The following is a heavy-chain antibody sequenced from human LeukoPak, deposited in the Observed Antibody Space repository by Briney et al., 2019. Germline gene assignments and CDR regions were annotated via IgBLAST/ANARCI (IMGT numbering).Heavy chain of an antibody. Sequence: GASVKVSCKASGYTFIDYGFTWLRQAPGQRLEWMGRINTLDGNTDYAQKFQDRVTMTTDTSTNTAYMELRSLRPDDTAVYYCARDRYESTYWGQGTLVTVSS. D-gene: IGHD5-12*01. V-gene: IGHV1-18*01. CDR2: INTLDGNT. J-gene: IGHJ4*02. CDR3: ARDRYESTY. CDR1: GYTFIDYG.